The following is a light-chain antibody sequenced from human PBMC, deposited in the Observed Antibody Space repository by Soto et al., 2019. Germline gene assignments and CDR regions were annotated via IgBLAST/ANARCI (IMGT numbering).Light chain of an antibody. CDR2: GAS. Sequence: EIVLTQSPGTLSLSPGERVTLSCRASQSLTTNYLAWYQQKPGQAPRLLIYGASNRATGVPDRFSGSGSVTDFTLTITRLEPEDFAVYYCQHYGRSPLMYTFGQGTKLGVK. V-gene: IGKV3-20*01. J-gene: IGKJ2*01. CDR1: QSLTTNY. CDR3: QHYGRSPLMYT.